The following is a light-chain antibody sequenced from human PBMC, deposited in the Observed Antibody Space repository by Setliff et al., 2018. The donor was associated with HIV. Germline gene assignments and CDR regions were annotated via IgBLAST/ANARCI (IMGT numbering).Light chain of an antibody. J-gene: IGLJ1*01. CDR3: RSYVNSGIYV. CDR2: DVN. Sequence: QSVLTQPASVSGSPGQAITISCSGTSSDVGAYNYVSWYQQHPGKAPKVMIYDVNKWPSGVSNRFSGSKSGNTASLTISGLQAEDEADYYCRSYVNSGIYVFGTGTKVTVL. V-gene: IGLV2-23*02. CDR1: SSDVGAYNY.